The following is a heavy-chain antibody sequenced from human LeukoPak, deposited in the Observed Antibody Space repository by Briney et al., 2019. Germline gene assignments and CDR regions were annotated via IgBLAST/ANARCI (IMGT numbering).Heavy chain of an antibody. V-gene: IGHV4-4*02. CDR1: GGSISSTNW. CDR3: ARSRASYDSSGYLDY. CDR2: IYHSGST. Sequence: SETLSLTCAVSGGSISSTNWWSWVRQPPGQGLEWIGEIYHSGSTNYNPSLKSRVTISVDKSKNQFSLKLSSVTAADTAMYYCARSRASYDSSGYLDYWGQGTLVTVSS. D-gene: IGHD3-22*01. J-gene: IGHJ4*02.